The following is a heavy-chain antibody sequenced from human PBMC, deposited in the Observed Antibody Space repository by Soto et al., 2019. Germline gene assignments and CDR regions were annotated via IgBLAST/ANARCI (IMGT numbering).Heavy chain of an antibody. Sequence: PSETLSLTCAVYGGSFSGYYWSWIRQPPGKGLEWIGEINHSGSTNYNPSLKSRATISVDTSKNQFSLKLSSVTAADTAVYYCARGRSIAAAGVPVDYWGQGTLVTSPQ. CDR2: INHSGST. CDR3: ARGRSIAAAGVPVDY. V-gene: IGHV4-34*01. D-gene: IGHD6-13*01. J-gene: IGHJ4*02. CDR1: GGSFSGYY.